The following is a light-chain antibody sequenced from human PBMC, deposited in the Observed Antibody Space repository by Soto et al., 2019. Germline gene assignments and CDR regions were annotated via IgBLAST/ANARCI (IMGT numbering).Light chain of an antibody. V-gene: IGKV3-11*01. Sequence: EIVLTQSPANLSLSPGERATLSCRASQSVSAYLGWYQQKPGQAPRLLIYDASNRATDIPARFSGSGSGTDFTLTISRLEPEDFAVYYCQQYGSSGTFGQGTKVDIK. J-gene: IGKJ1*01. CDR2: DAS. CDR3: QQYGSSGT. CDR1: QSVSAY.